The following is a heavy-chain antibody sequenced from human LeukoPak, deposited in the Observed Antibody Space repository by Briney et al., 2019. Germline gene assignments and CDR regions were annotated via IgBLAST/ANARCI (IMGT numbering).Heavy chain of an antibody. CDR3: ARASSFDKTTRWNPAYFGP. CDR2: INHSGTT. CDR1: GGSLSGFY. D-gene: IGHD1-1*01. Sequence: SETLSLTCAAHGGSLSGFYWSWIRQPPGKGLEWIGEINHSGTTNYNPSLKSRVTISVDTSKNQVSLDLASVTAADTAVYYCARASSFDKTTRWNPAYFGPWGPGSLVTVAS. J-gene: IGHJ5*02. V-gene: IGHV4-34*01.